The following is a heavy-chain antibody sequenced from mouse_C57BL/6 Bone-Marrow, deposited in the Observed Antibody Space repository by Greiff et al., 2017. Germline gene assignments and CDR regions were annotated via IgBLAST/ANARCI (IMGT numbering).Heavy chain of an antibody. Sequence: QVQLQQPGAELVRPGSSVKLSCKASGYTFTSYWLDWVKQRPGQGLEWIGNIYPSDSETHYNQKFKDKATLPVDKSSSTAYMQLSSLTSEDSAVYYCARGGYDYAWFADWGQGTLVTVSA. V-gene: IGHV1-61*01. CDR2: IYPSDSET. CDR3: ARGGYDYAWFAD. D-gene: IGHD2-4*01. J-gene: IGHJ3*01. CDR1: GYTFTSYW.